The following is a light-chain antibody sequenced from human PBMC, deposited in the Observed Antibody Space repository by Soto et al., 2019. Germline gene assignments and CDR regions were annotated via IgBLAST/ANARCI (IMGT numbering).Light chain of an antibody. Sequence: EIVLTQSPGTLSLSPWERATLSCRASQSVGSNYLAWYQQKPGQAPRLLIYGASSRATGIPDRFSGSGSGTDFTLTISRLEPEDFAVYYCQQYGSSPMTFGQGTRLEIK. CDR2: GAS. J-gene: IGKJ5*01. V-gene: IGKV3-20*01. CDR1: QSVGSNY. CDR3: QQYGSSPMT.